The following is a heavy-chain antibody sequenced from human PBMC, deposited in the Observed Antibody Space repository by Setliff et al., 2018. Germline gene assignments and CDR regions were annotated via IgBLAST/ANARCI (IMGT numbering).Heavy chain of an antibody. CDR2: TIPVFGTT. V-gene: IGHV1-69*05. CDR1: GGTFSSYG. J-gene: IGHJ6*04. D-gene: IGHD3-10*01. CDR3: ARGTDYHGSGSYWAKDV. Sequence: SVKVSCKASGGTFSSYGISWVRQAPGQGLEWMGGTIPVFGTTDYAQKFQGRVTIMTDESTSTAYMDLSSLKSDDTAVYYCARGTDYHGSGSYWAKDVWGKGTTVTVSS.